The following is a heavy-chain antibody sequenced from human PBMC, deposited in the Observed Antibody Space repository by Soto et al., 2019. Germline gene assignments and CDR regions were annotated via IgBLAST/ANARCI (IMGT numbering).Heavy chain of an antibody. D-gene: IGHD5-18*01. J-gene: IGHJ4*02. V-gene: IGHV1-18*01. CDR3: ARDNEGGYIAASPFDY. Sequence: QVQLVQSGAEVKKPGASVKVSCKASGYTFTTFGISWVRQAPGQGLEWMGWISAYNGNTNYAQTVQGRVTMTTDTATSTAYMELRSLRSDDTAVYYCARDNEGGYIAASPFDYWGQGTLVTVSS. CDR1: GYTFTTFG. CDR2: ISAYNGNT.